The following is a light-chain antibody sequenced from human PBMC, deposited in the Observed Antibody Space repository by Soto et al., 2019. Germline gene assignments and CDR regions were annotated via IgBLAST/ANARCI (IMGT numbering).Light chain of an antibody. CDR3: QQYVSSVT. Sequence: EIVLTQSPGSLSLSPGERGTLSCRASQSVDSSFFAWYQQKPDQAPRLLIYGASNRATDIPDRFIGSGSGTDFTLTISRLEPEDFAVYSCQQYVSSVTFGQGTRVEIK. CDR2: GAS. V-gene: IGKV3-20*01. CDR1: QSVDSSF. J-gene: IGKJ1*01.